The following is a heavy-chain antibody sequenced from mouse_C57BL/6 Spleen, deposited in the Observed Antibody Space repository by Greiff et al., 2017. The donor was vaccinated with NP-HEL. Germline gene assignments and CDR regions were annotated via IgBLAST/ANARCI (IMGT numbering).Heavy chain of an antibody. Sequence: QVQLKESGAELVRPGTSVKVSCKASGYAFTNYLIEWVKQRPGQGLEWIGVINPGSGGTNYNEKFKGKATLTADTSSSTAYMQLSSLTSEDSAVYFCARGGDTVVAHYYAMDYWGQGTSVTVSS. CDR3: ARGGDTVVAHYYAMDY. J-gene: IGHJ4*01. D-gene: IGHD1-1*01. CDR1: GYAFTNYL. CDR2: INPGSGGT. V-gene: IGHV1-54*01.